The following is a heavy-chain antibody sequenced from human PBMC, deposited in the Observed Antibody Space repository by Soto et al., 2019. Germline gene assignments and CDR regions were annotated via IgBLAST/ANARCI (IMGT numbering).Heavy chain of an antibody. Sequence: GASVKVSCKASGYTFTSYGISWVRQAPEQGLEWMGWISAYNGNTNYAQKLQGRVTMTTDTSTSTAYMELRSLRSDDTAVYYCARVSGITMVRGVRDAFDIWGQGTMVTVSS. J-gene: IGHJ3*02. D-gene: IGHD3-10*01. CDR3: ARVSGITMVRGVRDAFDI. CDR1: GYTFTSYG. V-gene: IGHV1-18*01. CDR2: ISAYNGNT.